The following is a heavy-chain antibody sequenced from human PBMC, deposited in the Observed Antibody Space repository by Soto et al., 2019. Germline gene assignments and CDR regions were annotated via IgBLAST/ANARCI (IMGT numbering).Heavy chain of an antibody. CDR2: INHSGST. CDR1: NDSIRSGTYY. J-gene: IGHJ3*02. D-gene: IGHD6-19*01. V-gene: IGHV4-39*07. Sequence: PSETLSLTCTVSNDSIRSGTYYWSWIRQPPGKGLEWIGEINHSGSTNYNPSLKSRVTISVDTSKNQFSLKLSSVTAADTAVYYCAIPGGNSSGWSPDDAFDIWGQGTMVTVSS. CDR3: AIPGGNSSGWSPDDAFDI.